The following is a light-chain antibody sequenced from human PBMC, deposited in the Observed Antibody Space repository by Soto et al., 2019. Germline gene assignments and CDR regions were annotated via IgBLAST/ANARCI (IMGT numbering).Light chain of an antibody. Sequence: IQMTQSPSSLSASVGDRVTITCRASQGINNLLSWYQQGPGKAPKRLIYAASNLEGGVPSRFSRSGSVPEFTPTISSLQPEDFATYCRLQHDTYPFTFGPGTKVDVK. V-gene: IGKV1-17*01. CDR2: AAS. CDR3: LQHDTYPFT. J-gene: IGKJ3*01. CDR1: QGINNL.